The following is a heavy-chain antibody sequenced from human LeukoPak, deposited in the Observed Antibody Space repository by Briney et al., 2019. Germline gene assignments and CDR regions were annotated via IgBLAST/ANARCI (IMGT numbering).Heavy chain of an antibody. J-gene: IGHJ6*03. V-gene: IGHV1-18*01. D-gene: IGHD3-3*01. Sequence: ASVKVSCKASGGTFSSYAISWVRQAPGQGLEWMGWISAYNGNTNYAQKLQGRVTMTTDTSTSTAYMELRSLRSDDTAVYYCARINYDFWSGSPYYMDVWGKGTTVTVSS. CDR2: ISAYNGNT. CDR1: GGTFSSYA. CDR3: ARINYDFWSGSPYYMDV.